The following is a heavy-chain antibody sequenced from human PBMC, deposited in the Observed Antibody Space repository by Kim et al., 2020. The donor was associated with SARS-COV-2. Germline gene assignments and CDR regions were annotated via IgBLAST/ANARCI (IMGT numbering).Heavy chain of an antibody. J-gene: IGHJ6*03. CDR1: GFTLSSYP. V-gene: IGHV3-23*01. CDR3: ARVPRPTARPYYYYYFM. D-gene: IGHD6-6*01. CDR2: IRGNTGGT. Sequence: GGSLRLTCAASGFTLSSYPMSWVRQAPGKGLEWVSHIRGNTGGTSYADSVKGRFTISRDSSMNTLYLQMSGLRVEDTAIYYCARVPRPTARPYYYYYFM.